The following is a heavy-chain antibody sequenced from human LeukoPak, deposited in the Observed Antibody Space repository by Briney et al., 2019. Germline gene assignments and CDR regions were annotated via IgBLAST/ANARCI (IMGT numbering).Heavy chain of an antibody. Sequence: SETLSLTCTVSGGSISSGDYYWSWIPQPPGKVLERICYIYYSSTTYYNPSLKSRVTITVDTSKNQFSLKLSSVTAADTAVYYCARALMVRGVLDYWGQGTLVTVSS. CDR1: GGSISSGDYY. CDR2: IYYSSTT. CDR3: ARALMVRGVLDY. J-gene: IGHJ4*02. V-gene: IGHV4-30-4*01. D-gene: IGHD3-10*01.